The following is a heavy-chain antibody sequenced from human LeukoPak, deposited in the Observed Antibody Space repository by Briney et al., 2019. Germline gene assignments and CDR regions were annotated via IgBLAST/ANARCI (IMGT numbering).Heavy chain of an antibody. CDR1: GGSISRSNW. D-gene: IGHD3-10*01. Sequence: PSETLSLTCAVSGGSISRSNWWSWIRQPAGKGLEWIGRLYTSGSTNYNPSLKSRVTMSVDTSKNQFSLKLTSVTAADTAVYYCASGSGSYSHWFDPWGQGILVTVSS. V-gene: IGHV4-4*07. CDR3: ASGSGSYSHWFDP. CDR2: LYTSGST. J-gene: IGHJ5*02.